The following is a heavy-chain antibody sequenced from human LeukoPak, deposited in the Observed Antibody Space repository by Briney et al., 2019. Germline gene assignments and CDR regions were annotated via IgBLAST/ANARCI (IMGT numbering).Heavy chain of an antibody. V-gene: IGHV3-30-3*01. J-gene: IGHJ6*02. CDR1: GFTFSSYA. Sequence: GGSLRLSCAASGFTFSSYAMHWVRQAPGKGLEWVAVISYDGSNKYYADSVKGRFTISRDNSKNTLYLQMNSLRAEDTAVYYCARAYYYGSGPTGLYYYGMDVWGQGTTVTVSS. CDR3: ARAYYYGSGPTGLYYYGMDV. D-gene: IGHD3-10*01. CDR2: ISYDGSNK.